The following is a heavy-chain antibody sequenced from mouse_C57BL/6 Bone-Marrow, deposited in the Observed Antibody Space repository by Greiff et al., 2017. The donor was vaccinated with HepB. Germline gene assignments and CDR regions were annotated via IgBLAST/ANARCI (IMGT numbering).Heavy chain of an antibody. CDR2: IDPNSGGT. Sequence: QVQLQQPGAELVKPGASVKLSCKASGYTFTSYWMHWVRQRPGRGLEWIGRIDPNSGGTKYNEKFKSKATLTVDKPSSTAYMQLSSLTSEDSAVYYCARSELLRLGFFFDYWGQGTTLTVSS. V-gene: IGHV1-72*01. CDR1: GYTFTSYW. CDR3: ARSELLRLGFFFDY. J-gene: IGHJ2*01. D-gene: IGHD1-1*01.